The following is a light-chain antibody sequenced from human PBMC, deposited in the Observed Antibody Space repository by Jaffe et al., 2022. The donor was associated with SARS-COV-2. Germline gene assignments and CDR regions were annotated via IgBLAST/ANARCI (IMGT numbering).Light chain of an antibody. J-gene: IGLJ2*01. CDR1: SSNIASNT. V-gene: IGLV1-44*01. CDR2: KNN. Sequence: QSVLTQSPSASGTPGQSVSISCSGSSSNIASNTVSWFQHLPGTAPRLVVYKNNQRPSGVPDRFSGSKSGTSASLAISGLQSEDEADYYCAAWDDGLSGVIFGGGTKLTVL. CDR3: AAWDDGLSGVI.